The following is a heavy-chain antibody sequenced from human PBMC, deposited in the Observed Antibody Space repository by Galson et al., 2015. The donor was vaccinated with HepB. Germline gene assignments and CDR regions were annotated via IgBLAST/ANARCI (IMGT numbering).Heavy chain of an antibody. D-gene: IGHD5/OR15-5a*01. Sequence: SLRLSCAASGFPFNNAWMTWVRQAPGMGLEWVGRIKSKTDGETTDYAAPVKGRFTISRDDSKSRLYLQMNSLKTEDTAVDYCTTDVYDSTYWFWLDPWGQGTRVTVAA. CDR2: IKSKTDGETT. J-gene: IGHJ5*02. V-gene: IGHV3-15*01. CDR1: GFPFNNAW. CDR3: TTDVYDSTYWFWLDP.